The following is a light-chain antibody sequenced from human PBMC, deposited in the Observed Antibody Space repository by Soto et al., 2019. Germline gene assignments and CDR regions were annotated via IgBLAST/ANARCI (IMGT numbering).Light chain of an antibody. CDR3: QQFDSSAIT. CDR2: GAS. CDR1: QSISNNY. V-gene: IGKV3-20*01. J-gene: IGKJ5*01. Sequence: EIVLTQSPGTLSLSPGERATLSCRASQSISNNYLAWYQQKPGQAPRLLIYGASTRATGIPDRFSGSGSGTDFTLTISRLEPEDFAVYYGQQFDSSAITFGQGTRLEIK.